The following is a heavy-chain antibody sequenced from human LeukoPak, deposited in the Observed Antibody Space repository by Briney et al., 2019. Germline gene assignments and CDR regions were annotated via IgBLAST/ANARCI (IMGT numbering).Heavy chain of an antibody. V-gene: IGHV1-2*02. Sequence: ASVKVSCKASGYTFTGYYMHWARQAPGQGLEWMGWINPNSGGTNYAHKFQGRVTMTRDTSISTAYMELSRLRSDDTAVYYCARDRGGYDFVVDYWGQGTLVTVSS. J-gene: IGHJ4*02. CDR3: ARDRGGYDFVVDY. CDR1: GYTFTGYY. D-gene: IGHD5-12*01. CDR2: INPNSGGT.